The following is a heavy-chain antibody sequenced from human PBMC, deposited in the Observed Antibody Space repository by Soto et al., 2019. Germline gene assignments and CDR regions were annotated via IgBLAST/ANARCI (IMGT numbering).Heavy chain of an antibody. J-gene: IGHJ6*02. CDR1: GFTFSSYE. CDR2: ISSSSSYI. V-gene: IGHV3-48*03. CDR3: ARDSRAYYYYGMDV. Sequence: EVQLVESGGGLVQPGGSLRLSCAASGFTFSSYEMNWVRQAPGKGLEWVSYISSSSSYIYYADSVKGRFTISRDNAKNSLYLQMNSLRAEDTAVYYCARDSRAYYYYGMDVWGQGTTVTVSS.